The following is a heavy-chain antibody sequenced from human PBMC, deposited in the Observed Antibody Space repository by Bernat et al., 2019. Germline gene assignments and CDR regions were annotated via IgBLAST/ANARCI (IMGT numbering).Heavy chain of an antibody. Sequence: QVQLQQWGAGLLKPSETLSLTCAVYGGSFSGYYWSWIRQPPGKGLEWIGEINHSGSTNYNPSLKSRVTISVDTSKNQFSLKLSSVTAADTAVYYCARHGATNGAVTMVRGVIINYYYGMDVWGQGTTVTVSS. CDR3: ARHGATNGAVTMVRGVIINYYYGMDV. V-gene: IGHV4-34*01. D-gene: IGHD3-10*01. CDR2: INHSGST. J-gene: IGHJ6*02. CDR1: GGSFSGYY.